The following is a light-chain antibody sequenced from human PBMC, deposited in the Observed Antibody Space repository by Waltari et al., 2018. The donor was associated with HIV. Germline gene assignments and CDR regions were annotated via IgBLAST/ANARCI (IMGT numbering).Light chain of an antibody. Sequence: QSALTQPPSVSGSVGQSVTISCTGTSCAVGNHNEVSWYQQPPGTAPKLMIYDVSNRPSGVPDRFSGSKSGNTASLTISGLQAEDEADYYCSSFTTSITVVFGGGTKLTVL. V-gene: IGLV2-18*02. CDR3: SSFTTSITVV. J-gene: IGLJ2*01. CDR1: SCAVGNHNE. CDR2: DVS.